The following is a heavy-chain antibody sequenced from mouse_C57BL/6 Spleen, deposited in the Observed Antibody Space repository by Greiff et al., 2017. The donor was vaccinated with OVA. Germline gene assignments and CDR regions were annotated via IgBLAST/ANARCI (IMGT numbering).Heavy chain of an antibody. J-gene: IGHJ3*01. CDR3: TRAPTGTAWFAY. Sequence: EVKLMESGEGLVKPGGSLKLSCAASGFTFSSYAMSWVRQTPEKRLEWVAYISSGGDYIYYADTVKGRFTISRDNARNTLYLQMSSLKSEDTAMYYCTRAPTGTAWFAYWGQGTLVTVSA. CDR2: ISSGGDYI. D-gene: IGHD4-1*02. V-gene: IGHV5-9-1*02. CDR1: GFTFSSYA.